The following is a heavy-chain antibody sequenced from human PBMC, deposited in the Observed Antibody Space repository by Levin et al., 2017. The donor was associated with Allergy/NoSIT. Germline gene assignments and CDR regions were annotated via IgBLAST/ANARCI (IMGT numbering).Heavy chain of an antibody. J-gene: IGHJ4*02. V-gene: IGHV3-74*03. D-gene: IGHD2-2*01. CDR2: VNGDGSTT. CDR1: GFTFSSYW. Sequence: ETLSLTCAASGFTFSSYWMHWVRQAPGKGLVWVSRVNGDGSTTTYADSVKGRFTISRDNARNTLYLQMNSLRAEDTAVYYCATRLAIPSSTFDYWGQGTLVTVSS. CDR3: ATRLAIPSSTFDY.